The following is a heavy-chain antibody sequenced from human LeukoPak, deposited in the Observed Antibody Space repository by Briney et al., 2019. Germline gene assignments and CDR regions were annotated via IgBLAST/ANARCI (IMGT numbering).Heavy chain of an antibody. CDR2: IIPIFGTA. CDR1: GGTFSSYA. CDR3: ARGRPGYSSSWYKYWFDP. V-gene: IGHV1-69*05. Sequence: ASVKVSCKASGGTFSSYAISWLRQAPGQGLEWMGGIIPIFGTANYAQKFQGRVTITTDESTSTAYMELSSLRSEDTAVYYCARGRPGYSSSWYKYWFDPWGQGTLVTVSS. J-gene: IGHJ5*02. D-gene: IGHD6-13*01.